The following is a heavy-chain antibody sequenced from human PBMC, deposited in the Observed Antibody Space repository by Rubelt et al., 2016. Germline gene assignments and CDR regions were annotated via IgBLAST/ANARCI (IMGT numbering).Heavy chain of an antibody. CDR1: GYTFTSYG. CDR3: ARESGIGGSYSHDAFDI. J-gene: IGHJ3*02. D-gene: IGHD1-26*01. V-gene: IGHV1-18*01. CDR2: ISAYNGNT. Sequence: QVQLVQSGAEVKKPGASVKVSCKASGYTFTSYGISWVRQAPGQGLEWMGWISAYNGNTNYGQKPQGRGTMTRDTSTSKAYMELGSLRAEDTAVYYCARESGIGGSYSHDAFDIWGQGTMVTVSS.